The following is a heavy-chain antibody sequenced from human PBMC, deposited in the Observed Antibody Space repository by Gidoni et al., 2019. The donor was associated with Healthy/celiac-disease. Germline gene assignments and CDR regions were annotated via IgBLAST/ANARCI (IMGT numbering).Heavy chain of an antibody. CDR3: ARVLPVQRRGAFDI. CDR2: IIPIFGTA. J-gene: IGHJ3*02. Sequence: QVQLVQSGAEVKKPGSSVTVSCKASGGTFSSYAISWVRQAPGQGLEWMGGIIPIFGTANYAQKFQGRVTITADESTSTAYMELSSLRSEDTAVYYCARVLPVQRRGAFDIWGQGTMVTVSS. CDR1: GGTFSSYA. V-gene: IGHV1-69*01.